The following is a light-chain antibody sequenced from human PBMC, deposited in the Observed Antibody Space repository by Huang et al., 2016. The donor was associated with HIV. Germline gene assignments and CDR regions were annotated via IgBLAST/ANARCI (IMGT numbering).Light chain of an antibody. Sequence: EIVLTQSPGTLSLSPGERATLSCRASQSVSSSSLAWYHQGPGQAPRLLSYGASSSATGIPDRFSGSGSGTDFTLTITRLEPEDFAVYYCQQYDSSPYTFGQGTKLEIK. CDR1: QSVSSSS. CDR2: GAS. J-gene: IGKJ2*01. CDR3: QQYDSSPYT. V-gene: IGKV3-20*01.